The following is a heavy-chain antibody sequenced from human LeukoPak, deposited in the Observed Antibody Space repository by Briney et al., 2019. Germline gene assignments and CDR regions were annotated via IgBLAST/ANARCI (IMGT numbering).Heavy chain of an antibody. CDR1: GYTFTGYY. V-gene: IGHV1-2*02. D-gene: IGHD5-18*01. Sequence: ASVKVSCKASGYTFTGYYMHWVRQAPGQGLEWMGWINPNSGGTNYAQKFQGRVTMTRDTSITTVYMELSRLRSDDTAVYYCARDLEGYSYAYGYWGQGTLVTVSS. CDR3: ARDLEGYSYAYGY. CDR2: INPNSGGT. J-gene: IGHJ4*02.